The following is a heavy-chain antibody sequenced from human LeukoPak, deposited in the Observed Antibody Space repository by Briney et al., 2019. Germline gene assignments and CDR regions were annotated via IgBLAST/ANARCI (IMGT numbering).Heavy chain of an antibody. V-gene: IGHV3-53*01. CDR2: VYTGGGT. CDR3: TRSGYRHPYHFDS. CDR1: GFSVRTTY. J-gene: IGHJ4*02. Sequence: GGSLRLSCVVSGFSVRTTYMSWVRQAPGKGPEWVSVVYTGGGTDHADSVKGRFTIPRDNSKNTLSLQMNSLRVEDTAIYYCTRSGYRHPYHFDSWGQGTLVTVSS. D-gene: IGHD3-22*01.